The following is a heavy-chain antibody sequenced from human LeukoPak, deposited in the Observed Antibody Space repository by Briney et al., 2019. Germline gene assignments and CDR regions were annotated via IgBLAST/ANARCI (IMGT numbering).Heavy chain of an antibody. V-gene: IGHV1-18*04. Sequence: GASVTVSCKASGYTFTGYYMHWVRQAPGQGLEWMGWISAYNGNTNYAQKLQGRVTMTTDTSKSTAYMELRSLRSDDTAVYYCARVPPGEWELPNFDYWGQGTLVTVSS. D-gene: IGHD1-26*01. CDR1: GYTFTGYY. J-gene: IGHJ4*02. CDR2: ISAYNGNT. CDR3: ARVPPGEWELPNFDY.